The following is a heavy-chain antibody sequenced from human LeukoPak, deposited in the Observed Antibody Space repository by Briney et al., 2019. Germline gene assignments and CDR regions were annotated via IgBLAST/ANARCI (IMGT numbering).Heavy chain of an antibody. CDR1: GGSISSGDYY. CDR3: ARVGYSSSWYYFDY. CDR2: IYYSGST. J-gene: IGHJ4*02. Sequence: SQTLSLTCTVSGGSISSGDYYWSWIRQPPGKGLEWIGYIYYSGSTYYNLSLKSRVTISVDTSKNQFSLKLNSVTAADTAVYYCARVGYSSSWYYFDYWGQGTLVTVSS. V-gene: IGHV4-30-4*08. D-gene: IGHD6-13*01.